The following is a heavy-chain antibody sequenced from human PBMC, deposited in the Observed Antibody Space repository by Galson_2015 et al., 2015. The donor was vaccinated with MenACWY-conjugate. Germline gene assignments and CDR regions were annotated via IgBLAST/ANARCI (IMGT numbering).Heavy chain of an antibody. J-gene: IGHJ6*02. Sequence: QSGAEVKKPGESLQISCTGSGSSFTTNWIGWVRQLPGKGLEWMGLISPGDSNTRYSPAFQGQVTISADKSISTAYLQWNSLQASDTAMYYCARHPPGGRGMDVWGQGTTVTVSS. V-gene: IGHV5-51*01. CDR2: ISPGDSNT. D-gene: IGHD1-26*01. CDR1: GSSFTTNW. CDR3: ARHPPGGRGMDV.